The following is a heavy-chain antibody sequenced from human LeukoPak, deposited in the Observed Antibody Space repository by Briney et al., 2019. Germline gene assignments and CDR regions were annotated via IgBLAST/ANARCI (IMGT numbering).Heavy chain of an antibody. V-gene: IGHV1-2*02. CDR3: ARDLQQQLDYYYYYYMDV. CDR1: GYTFTGYY. Sequence: ASVKVSCKASGYTFTGYYLHWVRQAPGQGLEWMGWITPNSGGTNCAQKFQGRVTMTRDTSISTAYMELSRLRSDDTAVYYCARDLQQQLDYYYYYYMDVWGKGTTVTVSS. D-gene: IGHD6-13*01. CDR2: ITPNSGGT. J-gene: IGHJ6*03.